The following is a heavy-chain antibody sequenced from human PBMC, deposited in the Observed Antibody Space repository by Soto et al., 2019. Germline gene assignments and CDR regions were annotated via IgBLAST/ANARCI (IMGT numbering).Heavy chain of an antibody. CDR1: GFTFSSYG. Sequence: GGSLRLSCAASGFTFSSYGMHWVRQAPGKGLEWVAVISYDGSNKYYADSVKGRFTISRDNSKNTLYLQMNSLRAEDTAVYYCAKDLAAVGGMDVWGQGTTVTVS. D-gene: IGHD6-25*01. J-gene: IGHJ6*02. CDR2: ISYDGSNK. V-gene: IGHV3-30*18. CDR3: AKDLAAVGGMDV.